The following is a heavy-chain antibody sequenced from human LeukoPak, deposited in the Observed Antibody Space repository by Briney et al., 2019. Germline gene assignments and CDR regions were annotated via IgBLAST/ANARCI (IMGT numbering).Heavy chain of an antibody. CDR1: AYSISNGYY. V-gene: IGHV4-38-2*01. CDR2: IYYSGNT. J-gene: IGHJ5*02. D-gene: IGHD3-16*02. CDR3: ARSKRVMITFGGVIAFNWFDP. Sequence: SETLSLTCAVSAYSISNGYYWGWIRPPPGKGLEWIGSIYYSGNTYYNPSLKSRVTISVDTSKNQFSLKLSSVTAADTAVYYCARSKRVMITFGGVIAFNWFDPWGQGTLVTVSS.